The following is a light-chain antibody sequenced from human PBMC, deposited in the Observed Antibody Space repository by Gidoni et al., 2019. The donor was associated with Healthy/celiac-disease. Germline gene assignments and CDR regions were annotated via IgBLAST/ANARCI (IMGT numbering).Light chain of an antibody. CDR2: AAS. J-gene: IGKJ1*01. Sequence: IQMTQSPSSLSASVGDRVTITCRASQSISSYLNWYQQKPGKAPKLLIYAASSLQSGVPSRFSDSGSGTDFTLTISSLQPEDFATYYCQQSYSTPVTFGQGTKVEIK. CDR1: QSISSY. V-gene: IGKV1-39*01. CDR3: QQSYSTPVT.